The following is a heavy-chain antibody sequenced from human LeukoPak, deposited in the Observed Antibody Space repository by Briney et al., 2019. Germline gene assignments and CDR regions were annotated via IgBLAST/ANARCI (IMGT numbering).Heavy chain of an antibody. CDR1: GYTFTSYG. J-gene: IGHJ4*02. CDR2: ISAYNGNT. CDR3: ARDRYGDGVDY. D-gene: IGHD4-17*01. V-gene: IGHV1-18*04. Sequence: EASVKVSCKASGYTFTSYGISWVRQAPGQGLEWMGWISAYNGNTNYAQKLQGRVTMTTDTSTSTAYMELRSLRSDETAVYYCARDRYGDGVDYWGQGTLVTVSS.